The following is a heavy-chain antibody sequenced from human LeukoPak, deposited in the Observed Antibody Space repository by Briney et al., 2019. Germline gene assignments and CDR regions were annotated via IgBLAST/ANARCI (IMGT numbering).Heavy chain of an antibody. CDR3: AKPRAIAARPGWFDP. V-gene: IGHV3-23*01. CDR1: GFTFSSYA. Sequence: PGGSLRLSCAASGFTFSSYAMSWVRQAPGKGLEWVSALSGSGGSTYYADSVKGRFTISRDNSKNTLYLQMNSLRAEDTAVYYCAKPRAIAARPGWFDPWGQGTLVTVSS. D-gene: IGHD6-6*01. J-gene: IGHJ5*02. CDR2: LSGSGGST.